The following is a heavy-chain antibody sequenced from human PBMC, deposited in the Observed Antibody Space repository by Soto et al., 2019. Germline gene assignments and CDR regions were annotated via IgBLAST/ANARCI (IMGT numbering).Heavy chain of an antibody. V-gene: IGHV1-8*01. CDR2: MNPNSGNT. D-gene: IGHD2-2*01. CDR1: GYTFTSYD. Sequence: QVQLVQSGAEVKKPGASVKVSCKASGYTFTSYDINWVRQATGQGLEWMGWMNPNSGNTGYAQKFQGRVTMTRNTSISTAYMELSSLRSEDTAVYYCARGGSTPLGGYYYYYGMDVWGQGPTVTVSS. CDR3: ARGGSTPLGGYYYYYGMDV. J-gene: IGHJ6*02.